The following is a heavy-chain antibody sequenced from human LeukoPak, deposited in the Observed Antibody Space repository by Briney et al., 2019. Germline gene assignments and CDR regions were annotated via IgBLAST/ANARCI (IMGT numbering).Heavy chain of an antibody. D-gene: IGHD3-3*01. Sequence: ASVKVSCKASGYTFTSYDINWVRQATGQGLEWMGWMNPNSGNTGYAQKFQGRVTMTRNTSIGTAYMELSSLRSEDTAVYYCARVGVNRITIFGVVTSWFDPWGQGTLVTVSS. J-gene: IGHJ5*02. CDR2: MNPNSGNT. CDR3: ARVGVNRITIFGVVTSWFDP. V-gene: IGHV1-8*01. CDR1: GYTFTSYD.